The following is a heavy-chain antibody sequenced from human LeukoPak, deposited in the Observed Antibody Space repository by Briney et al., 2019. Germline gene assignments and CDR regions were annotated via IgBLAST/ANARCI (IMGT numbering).Heavy chain of an antibody. Sequence: ASVKVSCKASVYTFIGYYMHWVRQAPGQGLEWMGRINPNSGGTNYAQKFQGRVTMTRDTSISTAYMELSRLRSDDTAVYYCARGDYGDYDYWGQGTLVTVSS. CDR1: VYTFIGYY. CDR2: INPNSGGT. J-gene: IGHJ4*02. D-gene: IGHD4-17*01. V-gene: IGHV1-2*06. CDR3: ARGDYGDYDY.